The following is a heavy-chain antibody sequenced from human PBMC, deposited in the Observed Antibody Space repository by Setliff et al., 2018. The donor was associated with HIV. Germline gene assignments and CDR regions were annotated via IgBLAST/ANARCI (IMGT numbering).Heavy chain of an antibody. CDR2: IIPIFGTP. J-gene: IGHJ3*02. V-gene: IGHV1-18*04. Sequence: ASVKVSCKASGYTFTDYYMHWVRQAPGQGLEWMGGIIPIFGTPTYSQKLQGRVTMTTDTSTSTAYMELRSLRSDDTAVYYCGAGGYQNAFDIWGQGTMVTVSS. CDR1: GYTFTDYY. D-gene: IGHD3-22*01. CDR3: GAGGYQNAFDI.